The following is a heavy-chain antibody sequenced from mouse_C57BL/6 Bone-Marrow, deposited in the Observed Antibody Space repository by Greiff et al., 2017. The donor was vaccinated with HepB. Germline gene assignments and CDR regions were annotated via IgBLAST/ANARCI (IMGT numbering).Heavy chain of an antibody. CDR3: ARSPFITTVVADD. Sequence: QVQLQQPGAELVKPGASVKLSCKASGYTFTSYWMQWVKQRPGQGLEWIGEIDPSDSYTNYNQKFKGKATLTVDTSSSTAYMQLSSLTSEDSAVYYCARSPFITTVVADDWGKGTTLTVSS. V-gene: IGHV1-50*01. D-gene: IGHD1-1*01. J-gene: IGHJ2*01. CDR2: IDPSDSYT. CDR1: GYTFTSYW.